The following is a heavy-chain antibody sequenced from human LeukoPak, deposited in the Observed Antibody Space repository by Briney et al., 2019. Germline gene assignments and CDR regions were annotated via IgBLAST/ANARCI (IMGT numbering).Heavy chain of an antibody. J-gene: IGHJ4*02. CDR3: AKECSTSCYVLDY. V-gene: IGHV3-30*02. D-gene: IGHD2-2*01. CDR2: TRYDGSNK. CDR1: GFTFSSYG. Sequence: GGSLRLSCAASGFTFSSYGMHWVRQAPGKGLEWVAFTRYDGSNKYYADSVKGRFTISRDNSKDTLYLQMNSLRAEDTAVYYCAKECSTSCYVLDYWGQGTLVTVSS.